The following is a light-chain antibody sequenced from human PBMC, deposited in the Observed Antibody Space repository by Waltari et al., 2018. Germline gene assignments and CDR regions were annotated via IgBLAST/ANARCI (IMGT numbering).Light chain of an antibody. V-gene: IGLV1-51*01. CDR1: CAHSWSHD. Sequence: VLLQPPSVSAAPGPNLTIPCSSSCAHSWSHDVSLYLQLPGTAPKLLIYDNDKRPSGIPDRFSGSKSGTSATLGITGLQTGDEADYYCGTWDDSLSAQVFGGGTKLTVL. CDR2: DND. CDR3: GTWDDSLSAQV. J-gene: IGLJ3*02.